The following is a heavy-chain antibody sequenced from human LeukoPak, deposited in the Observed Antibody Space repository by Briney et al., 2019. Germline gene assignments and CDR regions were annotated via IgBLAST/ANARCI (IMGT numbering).Heavy chain of an antibody. CDR2: IIPIFGTA. Sequence: SVKVSCKASGYTFTGYYMHWVRQAPGQGLEWMGGIIPIFGTANYAQKFQGRVTITADKSTSTAYMELSSLRSEDTAVYYCARSKGYCSGGSCYSGGAFDIWGQGTMITVSS. CDR3: ARSKGYCSGGSCYSGGAFDI. J-gene: IGHJ3*02. D-gene: IGHD2-15*01. CDR1: GYTFTGYY. V-gene: IGHV1-69*06.